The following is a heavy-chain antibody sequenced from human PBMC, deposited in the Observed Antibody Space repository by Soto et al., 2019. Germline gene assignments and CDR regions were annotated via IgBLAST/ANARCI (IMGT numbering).Heavy chain of an antibody. Sequence: SETLSLTCTVSGGSISSSSYYWGWIRQPPGKGLEWIGSIYYSGSTYYNPSLKSRITISVDTSKNQFSLKLSSVTAADTAVYYCARRAQEWGSNYYMDVWGKGTTVTVSS. D-gene: IGHD3-16*01. V-gene: IGHV4-39*01. CDR3: ARRAQEWGSNYYMDV. CDR2: IYYSGST. CDR1: GGSISSSSYY. J-gene: IGHJ6*03.